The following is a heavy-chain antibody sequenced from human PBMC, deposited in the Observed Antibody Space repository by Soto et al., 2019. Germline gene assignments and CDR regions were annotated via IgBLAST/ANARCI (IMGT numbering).Heavy chain of an antibody. CDR1: GGSISSYY. J-gene: IGHJ3*02. V-gene: IGHV4-59*01. CDR3: ARAEYYDSSGYSHGFHI. CDR2: ISYSGTT. D-gene: IGHD3-22*01. Sequence: SETLSLTCTVSGGSISSYYWSWIRQPPGKGLEWIGFISYSGTTNYNRSLKRRVTISVDASKNQLSLKLSSVTAADTAVYYCARAEYYDSSGYSHGFHIRGQGTMVTVSS.